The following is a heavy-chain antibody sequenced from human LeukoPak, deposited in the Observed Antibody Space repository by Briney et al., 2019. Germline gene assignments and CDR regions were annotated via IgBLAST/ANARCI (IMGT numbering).Heavy chain of an antibody. D-gene: IGHD5-24*01. V-gene: IGHV4-59*01. CDR2: IYNSGST. Sequence: PSETLSLTCTVSGVSISSYHWTWIRQPPGERLEWIGHIYNSGSTNYNPSLRGRVTISLDTSKSQVSLKLSSVTAADTAMYYCARKDGDGWGQGTLVTVSS. CDR3: ARKDGDG. CDR1: GVSISSYH. J-gene: IGHJ4*02.